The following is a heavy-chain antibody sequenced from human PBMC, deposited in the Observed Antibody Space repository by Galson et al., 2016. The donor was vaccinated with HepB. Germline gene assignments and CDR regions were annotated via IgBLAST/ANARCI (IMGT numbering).Heavy chain of an antibody. D-gene: IGHD4-17*01. J-gene: IGHJ4*02. CDR1: EFSFRNFG. Sequence: SLRLSCAASEFSFRNFGMSWVRQAPGKGLEWVAIISDDGVYTYYADSVKGRFAISRDNSKNTLFLQMHSLRADDTAVYFCAKDSYGDPTGYFDYWGQGALVTVSS. CDR2: ISDDGVYT. CDR3: AKDSYGDPTGYFDY. V-gene: IGHV3-30*18.